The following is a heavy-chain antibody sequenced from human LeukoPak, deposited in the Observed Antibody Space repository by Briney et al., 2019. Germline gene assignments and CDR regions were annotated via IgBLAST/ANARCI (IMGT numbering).Heavy chain of an antibody. CDR3: ARGLEVPAAYYYYHGMDV. CDR2: INPNSGGT. J-gene: IGHJ6*02. D-gene: IGHD2-2*01. Sequence: ASVKVSCKASGYTFTGYYMHWVRQAPGQGLEWMGWINPNSGGTNYAQKFQGRVTMTRDTSISTAYMELSRLRSDDTAVYYCARGLEVPAAYYYYHGMDVWGQGTTVTVSS. CDR1: GYTFTGYY. V-gene: IGHV1-2*02.